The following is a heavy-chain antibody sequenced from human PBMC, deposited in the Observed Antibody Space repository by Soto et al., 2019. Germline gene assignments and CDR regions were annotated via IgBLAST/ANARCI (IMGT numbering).Heavy chain of an antibody. CDR1: GFTLSNYD. CDR3: VKEVRHKYDSSGYLKYFDI. V-gene: IGHV3-30*18. Sequence: GGSLRLSCAASGFTLSNYDIHWVRQAPGKGIEWVAFISFDGINTYYAETVKSRFTLYSDNSKSTLYLQMNSLRAEDSAVYYCVKEVRHKYDSSGYLKYFDIWGQGTQVTVSS. CDR2: ISFDGINT. J-gene: IGHJ4*02. D-gene: IGHD3-22*01.